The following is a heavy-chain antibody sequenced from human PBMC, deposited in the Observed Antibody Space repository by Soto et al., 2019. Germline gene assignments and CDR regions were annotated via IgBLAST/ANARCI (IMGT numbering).Heavy chain of an antibody. CDR2: IHSSGST. D-gene: IGHD5-12*01. CDR3: AGGPGVARNY. CDR1: GGSISGSRFH. J-gene: IGHJ4*02. Sequence: SETLSLTCTVSGGSISGSRFHWGWIRQTPGKGLEWIGSIHSSGSTYFNPSLKSRVTISVDSSKTHFSLKLTSVTAADTAVYYWAGGPGVARNYWGQGILGTVST. V-gene: IGHV4-39*02.